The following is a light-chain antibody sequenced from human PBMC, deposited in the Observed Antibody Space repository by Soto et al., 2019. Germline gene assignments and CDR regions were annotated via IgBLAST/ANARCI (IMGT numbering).Light chain of an antibody. CDR2: YAS. J-gene: IGLJ2*01. CDR1: NIGSKR. CDR3: PVWDSSSDHVV. Sequence: SYEVTQPPSVSVAPGKTAKIICGGNNIGSKRVHWYEQKPGQAPVLVIYYASARPSGIPERFSGSNSGNTASLAIGRVAAGDEADYYCPVWDSSSDHVVFGGGTKVTVL. V-gene: IGLV3-21*04.